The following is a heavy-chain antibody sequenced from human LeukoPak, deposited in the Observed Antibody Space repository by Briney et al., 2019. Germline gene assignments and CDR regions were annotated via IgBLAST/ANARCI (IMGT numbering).Heavy chain of an antibody. CDR3: ARESRDGFDY. J-gene: IGHJ4*02. Sequence: GGSLGLSCAASGFTFSSYSMNWVRQAPGKGLEWVSSISSSSSYIYYADSVKGRFTISRDNAKNSLYLQMNSLRAEDAAVYYCARESRDGFDYWGQGTLVTVSS. CDR1: GFTFSSYS. CDR2: ISSSSSYI. V-gene: IGHV3-21*01. D-gene: IGHD5-24*01.